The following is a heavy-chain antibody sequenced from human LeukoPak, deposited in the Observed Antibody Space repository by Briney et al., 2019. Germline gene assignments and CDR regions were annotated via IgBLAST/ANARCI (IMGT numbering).Heavy chain of an antibody. Sequence: ASVKVSCKASGYTFTGYYMHWVRQAPGQGLEWMGWINPNSGGTNYAQKFQGRVTMTRDTSISTAYMELSRLRSDDTAVYYRARDLGLQLWLVPDYWGQGTLVTVSS. CDR2: INPNSGGT. D-gene: IGHD5-18*01. J-gene: IGHJ4*02. CDR1: GYTFTGYY. V-gene: IGHV1-2*02. CDR3: ARDLGLQLWLVPDY.